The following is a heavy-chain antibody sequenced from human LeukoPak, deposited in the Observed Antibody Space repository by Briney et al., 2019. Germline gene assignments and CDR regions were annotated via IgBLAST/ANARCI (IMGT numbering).Heavy chain of an antibody. CDR2: ISSSASSR. Sequence: GGSLRLSCAASGFTFSSYAMSWVRQAPGKGLEWVSAISSSASSRPYADSVKGRFTISRDNSKNTLYLEMNSLRAEDTAVYYCAKDQGRGLGSYSWGNFDYWGQGTLITVSS. CDR3: AKDQGRGLGSYSWGNFDY. J-gene: IGHJ4*02. D-gene: IGHD3-10*01. V-gene: IGHV3-23*01. CDR1: GFTFSSYA.